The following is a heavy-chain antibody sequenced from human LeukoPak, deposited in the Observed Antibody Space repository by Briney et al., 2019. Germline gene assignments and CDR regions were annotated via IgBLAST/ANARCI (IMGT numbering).Heavy chain of an antibody. Sequence: GGSLRLSCAASGFTFDDYAIHWVRQAPGKGLEWVSGISWNSANVGYAASVKGRFTISRDNAKNSVSLQMNSLRTDDMALYYCVKDSDGSGSYSGYFEAWGQGTLVIVSS. CDR1: GFTFDDYA. D-gene: IGHD1-26*01. V-gene: IGHV3-9*03. CDR2: ISWNSANV. J-gene: IGHJ4*02. CDR3: VKDSDGSGSYSGYFEA.